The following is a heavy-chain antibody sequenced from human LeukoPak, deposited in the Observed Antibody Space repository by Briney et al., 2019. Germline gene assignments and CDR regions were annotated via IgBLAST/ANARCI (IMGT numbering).Heavy chain of an antibody. CDR1: GFTFSNYW. CDR2: IKQEGSEK. J-gene: IGHJ4*02. V-gene: IGHV3-7*03. CDR3: ARDSTTGKVSGWFY. D-gene: IGHD6-19*01. Sequence: GGSLGLSCAASGFTFSNYWMSWVRQAPGKGLEWVANIKQEGSEKYYVDSVKGRFTISRDNAKNSLYLQMNSLRAEDTAVYYCARDSTTGKVSGWFYWGQGTLVTVSS.